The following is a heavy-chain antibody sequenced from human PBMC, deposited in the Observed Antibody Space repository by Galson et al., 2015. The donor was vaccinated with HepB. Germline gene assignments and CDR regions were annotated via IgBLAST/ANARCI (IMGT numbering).Heavy chain of an antibody. Sequence: CAISGDSVSSNSAAWNWIRQSPSRGLEWLGRTYYRSKWYNDYAVSVKSRITINPDTSKNQFPLQLNSVTPEDTAVYFCARGRVAAPVTFTLRRTYYFDYWGQGTLVTVSS. CDR2: TYYRSKWYN. D-gene: IGHD6-13*01. CDR3: ARGRVAAPVTFTLRRTYYFDY. J-gene: IGHJ4*02. CDR1: GDSVSSNSAA. V-gene: IGHV6-1*01.